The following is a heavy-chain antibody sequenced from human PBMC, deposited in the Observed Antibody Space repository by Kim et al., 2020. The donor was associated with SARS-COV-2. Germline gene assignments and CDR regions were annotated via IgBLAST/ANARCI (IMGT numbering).Heavy chain of an antibody. D-gene: IGHD4-17*01. CDR2: ISYDGSNK. J-gene: IGHJ5*02. CDR3: AKDYAGRFDP. V-gene: IGHV3-30*18. Sequence: GGSLRLSCAASGFTFSSYGMHWVRQAPGKGLEWVAVISYDGSNKYYADSVKSRFTISRDNSKNTLYLQMNSLRAEDTAVYYCAKDYAGRFDPWGQGTLVT. CDR1: GFTFSSYG.